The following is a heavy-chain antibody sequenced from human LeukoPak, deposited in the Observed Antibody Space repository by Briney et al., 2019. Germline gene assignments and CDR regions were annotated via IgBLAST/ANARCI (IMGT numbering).Heavy chain of an antibody. V-gene: IGHV1-2*04. CDR3: ARERGVYGSGSYSHYYYYGMDV. CDR1: GYTFTGYY. J-gene: IGHJ6*02. Sequence: ASVKVSCKASGYTFTGYYMHWVRQAPGQGLEWMGWINPNSGGTNYAQKFQGWVTMTRDTSISTAYMELSRLRSDDTAVYYCARERGVYGSGSYSHYYYYGMDVWGQGTTVTVSS. CDR2: INPNSGGT. D-gene: IGHD3-10*01.